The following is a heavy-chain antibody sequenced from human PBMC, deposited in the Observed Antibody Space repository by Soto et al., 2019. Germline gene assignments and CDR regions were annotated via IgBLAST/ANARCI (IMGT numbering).Heavy chain of an antibody. V-gene: IGHV4-31*03. CDR3: ARDGGNWHDFDY. J-gene: IGHJ4*02. CDR2: IYYSGST. CDR1: GGSISSGGYY. Sequence: QVQLQESGPGLVKPSQTLSLTCTVSGGSISSGGYYWSWIRQHPGKGLEWIGNIYYSGSTYYNPFLKSGVTISVDTSKNQFSLKLSSVTAAGTAVYYCARDGGNWHDFDYWGQGTLVTVSS. D-gene: IGHD1-20*01.